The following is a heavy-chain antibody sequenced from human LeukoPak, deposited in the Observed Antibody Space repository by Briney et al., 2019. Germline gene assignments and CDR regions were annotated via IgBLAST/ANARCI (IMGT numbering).Heavy chain of an antibody. CDR2: INHSGST. Sequence: SETLSLTCAVYGGSFSGYYWSWIRQPPGKGLEWIREINHSGSTNYNPSRKSRVTISVDTSKNQFALKLSSVTAADTALYYCARTSSVWYFDLWGRGTLVTVSS. CDR3: ARTSSVWYFDL. CDR1: GGSFSGYY. J-gene: IGHJ2*01. V-gene: IGHV4-34*01. D-gene: IGHD6-6*01.